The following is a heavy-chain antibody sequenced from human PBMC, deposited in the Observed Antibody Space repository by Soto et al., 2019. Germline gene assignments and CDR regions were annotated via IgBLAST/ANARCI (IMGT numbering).Heavy chain of an antibody. CDR2: ISTYSGDT. D-gene: IGHD5-12*01. CDR1: GYTFFTYD. CDR3: ARHHGPTTSENWFDP. Sequence: ASVKVSCKASGYTFFTYDISWVRQAPGQGLEWMGWISTYSGDTKYAQKFQGRVTMTTDTSTTTAYLELRSLRSDDTAVYYCARHHGPTTSENWFDPWGQGTLVTAPQ. V-gene: IGHV1-18*01. J-gene: IGHJ5*02.